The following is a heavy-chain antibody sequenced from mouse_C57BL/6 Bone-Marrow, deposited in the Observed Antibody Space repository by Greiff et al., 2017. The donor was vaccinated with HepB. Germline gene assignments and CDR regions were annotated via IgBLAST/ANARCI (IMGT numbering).Heavy chain of an antibody. Sequence: QVQLQQSGAELVKPGASVKISCKASGYAFSSYWMNWVKQRPGKGLEWIGQIYPGDGDTNYNGKFKGKATLTADKSSSTAYMQLSSLTSEDSAVYFCARWRRSTYWYFDVWGTGTTVTVSS. D-gene: IGHD5-1*01. CDR2: IYPGDGDT. J-gene: IGHJ1*03. CDR3: ARWRRSTYWYFDV. CDR1: GYAFSSYW. V-gene: IGHV1-80*01.